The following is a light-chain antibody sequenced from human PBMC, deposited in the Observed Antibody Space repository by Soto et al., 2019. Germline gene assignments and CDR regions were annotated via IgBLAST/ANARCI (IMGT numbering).Light chain of an antibody. V-gene: IGKV3-20*01. CDR3: QQYGTSPAT. J-gene: IGKJ5*01. CDR1: QSVSSNY. Sequence: EIVLTQSPGTLSFSPGERATLSCRASQSVSSNYLAWYQHKLGQAPRLLIYGAASRATGIPDRFSGSGSGTDFTLTISRLEPEDFAAYYCQQYGTSPATFGQGTRLEI. CDR2: GAA.